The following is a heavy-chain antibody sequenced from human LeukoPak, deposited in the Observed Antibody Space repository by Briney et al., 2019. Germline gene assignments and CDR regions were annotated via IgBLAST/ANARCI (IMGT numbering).Heavy chain of an antibody. Sequence: PSETLSLTCTVSGGSISSSSYYWGWIRRPPGKGLEWIGSIYYSGSTYYNPSLKSRVTISVDTSKNQFSLKLSSVTAADTAVYYCASYGSGSYRLFDYWGQGTLVTVSS. CDR1: GGSISSSSYY. D-gene: IGHD3-10*01. CDR3: ASYGSGSYRLFDY. CDR2: IYYSGST. J-gene: IGHJ4*02. V-gene: IGHV4-39*01.